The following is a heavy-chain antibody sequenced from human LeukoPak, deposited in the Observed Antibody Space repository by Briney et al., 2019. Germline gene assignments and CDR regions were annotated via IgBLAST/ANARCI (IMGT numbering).Heavy chain of an antibody. CDR3: AKDLGYGDYRGSLFDY. CDR2: ISGSGGST. Sequence: HPGGSLRLSCAASGFTFSSYSMNWVRQAPGKGLEWVSAISGSGGSTYYADSVKGRFTISRDNSKNTLYLQMNSLRAEDTAVYYCAKDLGYGDYRGSLFDYWGQGTLVTVSS. D-gene: IGHD4-17*01. J-gene: IGHJ4*02. CDR1: GFTFSSYS. V-gene: IGHV3-23*01.